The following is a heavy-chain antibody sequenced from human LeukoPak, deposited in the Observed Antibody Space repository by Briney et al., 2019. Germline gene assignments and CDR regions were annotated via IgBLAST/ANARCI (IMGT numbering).Heavy chain of an antibody. CDR2: IYYSGST. Sequence: SETLSLTCTVSGGSISSSSYYWGWIRQPPGKGLEWIGSIYYSGSTYYNPSLKSRVTISVDTSKNQFSLKLSSVTAADTAVYYCARRLGDYDFWSGYYYYYMDVWGKGTTVTVSS. D-gene: IGHD3-3*01. CDR3: ARRLGDYDFWSGYYYYYMDV. V-gene: IGHV4-39*01. J-gene: IGHJ6*03. CDR1: GGSISSSSYY.